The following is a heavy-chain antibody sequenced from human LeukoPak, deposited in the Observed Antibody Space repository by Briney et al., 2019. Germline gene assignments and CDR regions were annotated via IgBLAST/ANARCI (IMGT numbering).Heavy chain of an antibody. CDR1: GFTFTSSA. CDR2: IVVGSGNT. V-gene: IGHV1-58*02. J-gene: IGHJ6*03. CDR3: AASHFYDFWSGRNYYYYMDV. Sequence: GTSVKGSCKASGFTFTSSAMQWVRQARGQRLEWIGWIVVGSGNTNYAQKFQERVTITRDMSTSTAYMELSSLRSEDTAVYYCAASHFYDFWSGRNYYYYMDVWGKGTTVTVSS. D-gene: IGHD3-3*01.